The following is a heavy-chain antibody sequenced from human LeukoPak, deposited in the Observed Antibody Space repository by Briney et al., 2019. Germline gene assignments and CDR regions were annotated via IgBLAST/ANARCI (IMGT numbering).Heavy chain of an antibody. J-gene: IGHJ4*02. D-gene: IGHD6-6*01. Sequence: SETLSLTCTVSGGSISSYYWSWNRQPPGKGLEWIASGSYTGSTYYNPSLRSRVTISVDTSKKQFSLRLSSVTAADTAVYYCARLGKYSDSSPPDYWGQGTLVTVSS. CDR1: GGSISSYY. CDR2: GSYTGST. V-gene: IGHV4-39*01. CDR3: ARLGKYSDSSPPDY.